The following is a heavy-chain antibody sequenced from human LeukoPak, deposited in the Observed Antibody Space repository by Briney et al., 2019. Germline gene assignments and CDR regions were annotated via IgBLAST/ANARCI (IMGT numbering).Heavy chain of an antibody. D-gene: IGHD3-10*01. CDR1: GFTFSSYG. J-gene: IGHJ3*02. CDR2: IRYDGSNK. Sequence: PGGSLRLSCAASGFTFSSYGMHWVRQAPGKGLEWVAFIRYDGSNKYYADSVKGRFTISRDNSKNTLYLQMNSLRAEDTAVYYCAKVLTGSGDPDDAFDIWGQGTMVTVSS. V-gene: IGHV3-30*02. CDR3: AKVLTGSGDPDDAFDI.